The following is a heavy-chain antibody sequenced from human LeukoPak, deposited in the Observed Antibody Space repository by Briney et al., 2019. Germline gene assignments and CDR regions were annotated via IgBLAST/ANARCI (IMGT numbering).Heavy chain of an antibody. J-gene: IGHJ4*02. CDR2: ITGSGGST. CDR3: AKAGEGYSYGYGNFDY. CDR1: GFTFSSCA. Sequence: PGGSLRLSCAASGFTFSSCAMNWVRQAPGKGLEWVSAITGSGGSTYYADSVKGRFTISRDNSKNTLYLQMNSLRAEDTAVYYCAKAGEGYSYGYGNFDYWGQGTLVTVSS. D-gene: IGHD5-18*01. V-gene: IGHV3-23*01.